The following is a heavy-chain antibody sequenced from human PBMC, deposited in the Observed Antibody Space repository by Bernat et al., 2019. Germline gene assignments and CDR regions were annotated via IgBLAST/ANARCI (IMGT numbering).Heavy chain of an antibody. V-gene: IGHV3-30*01. D-gene: IGHD6-13*01. Sequence: QVQLVESGGGVVQPGRSLRVSCAASGFTFRSYAMHWVRQAPGKGLEWVAVLSNDGSFKYYADSVKGRFTISRDNSKNTLYLQMNSLRPEDTAVYYCAREGLEMNGIAAAGTVDYWGQGTLVTVSS. CDR3: AREGLEMNGIAAAGTVDY. J-gene: IGHJ4*02. CDR2: LSNDGSFK. CDR1: GFTFRSYA.